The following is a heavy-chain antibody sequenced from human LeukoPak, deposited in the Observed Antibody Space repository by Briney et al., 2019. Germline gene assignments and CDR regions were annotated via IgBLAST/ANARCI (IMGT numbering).Heavy chain of an antibody. D-gene: IGHD1-20*01. V-gene: IGHV4-34*01. CDR3: ARDLVYPRYNWNDSGSPLDY. Sequence: SETLSLTCAVYGGSFSGYYWSWIRQPPGKGLEWIGEINHSGSTNYNPSLKSRVTISVDTSKNQFSLKLSSVTAADTAVYYCARDLVYPRYNWNDSGSPLDYWGQGTLVTVSS. CDR2: INHSGST. J-gene: IGHJ4*02. CDR1: GGSFSGYY.